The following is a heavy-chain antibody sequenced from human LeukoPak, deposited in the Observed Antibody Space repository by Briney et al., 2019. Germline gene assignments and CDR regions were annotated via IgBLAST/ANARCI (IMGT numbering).Heavy chain of an antibody. CDR1: GGSISSSSYY. Sequence: PSETLSLTCTVSGGSISSSSYYWGWIRQPPGKGLEWIGSIYYSGNTYYNPSLKSRVTISVDTSKNQFSLKLSSVTAADTAVYYCARVGDYYYYYMDVWGKGTTVTVSS. J-gene: IGHJ6*03. D-gene: IGHD4-17*01. V-gene: IGHV4-39*07. CDR3: ARVGDYYYYYMDV. CDR2: IYYSGNT.